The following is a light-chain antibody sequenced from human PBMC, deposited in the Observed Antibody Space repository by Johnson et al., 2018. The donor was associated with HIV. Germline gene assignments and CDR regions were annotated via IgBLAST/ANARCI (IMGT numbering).Light chain of an antibody. CDR3: GTWDSSLSAGV. Sequence: SVLTQPPSVSAAPGQMVSISCSGSSSNIGKNYVSWYQQFPGTAPKLLIHENKKRPSGIPDRFSGSKSGTSATLDITGLQTGDEADYYCGTWDSSLSAGVFGSGTKVTVL. J-gene: IGLJ1*01. CDR1: SSNIGKNY. V-gene: IGLV1-51*02. CDR2: ENK.